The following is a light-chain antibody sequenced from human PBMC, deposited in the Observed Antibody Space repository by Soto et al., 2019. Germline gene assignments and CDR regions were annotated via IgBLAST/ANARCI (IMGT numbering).Light chain of an antibody. Sequence: DIQMTQSPSSVSASVGDRVTITCRASQGISSWLGWYQQKAGKAPNLLIHTASSLQSGVPSRFSGSGSGTDFTLTISSLQPEDFATYYCQQANSLPLTFGGGTKVEIK. J-gene: IGKJ4*01. CDR1: QGISSW. CDR3: QQANSLPLT. V-gene: IGKV1-12*01. CDR2: TAS.